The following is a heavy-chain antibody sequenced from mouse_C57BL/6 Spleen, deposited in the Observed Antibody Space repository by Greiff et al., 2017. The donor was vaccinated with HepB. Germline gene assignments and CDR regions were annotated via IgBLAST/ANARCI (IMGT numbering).Heavy chain of an antibody. Sequence: HVQLQQSGPELVKPGASVKISCKASGYSFTSYYIHWVKQRPGQGLEWIGWIYPGSGNTKYNEKFKGKATLTADTSSSTAYMQLSSLTSEDSAVYYCARCDGYSYYAMDYWGQGTSVTVSS. V-gene: IGHV1-66*01. D-gene: IGHD2-3*01. J-gene: IGHJ4*01. CDR1: GYSFTSYY. CDR2: IYPGSGNT. CDR3: ARCDGYSYYAMDY.